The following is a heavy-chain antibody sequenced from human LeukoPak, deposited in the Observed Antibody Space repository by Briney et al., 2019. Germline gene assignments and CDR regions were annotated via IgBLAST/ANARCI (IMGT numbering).Heavy chain of an antibody. D-gene: IGHD6-19*01. J-gene: IGHJ5*02. CDR2: IYYSGST. CDR1: GGSISSSSYY. Sequence: SETLSLTCTVSGGSISSSSYYWGWIRPPPGKELEWIGSIYYSGSTYYNPSLKSRVTISVDTSKNQFSLKLSSVSAADTAVYYCARRSREVAGTGGWFDPWGQGTLVTVSS. V-gene: IGHV4-39*01. CDR3: ARRSREVAGTGGWFDP.